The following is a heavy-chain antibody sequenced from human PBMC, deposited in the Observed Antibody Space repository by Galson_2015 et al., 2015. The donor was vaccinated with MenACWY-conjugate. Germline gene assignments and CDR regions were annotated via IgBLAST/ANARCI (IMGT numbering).Heavy chain of an antibody. Sequence: SLRLSCATSGLTFSNVWMSWVRQAPGKGLGWVARIKCRTDGGTTDYATPVKGRFTILRDDSAKTLYLQMYSLKIEDTAMYFCTRDRDVGGSRWWFDPWGQGTLVTVSS. CDR1: GLTFSNVW. CDR3: TRDRDVGGSRWWFDP. J-gene: IGHJ5*02. V-gene: IGHV3-15*01. CDR2: IKCRTDGGTT. D-gene: IGHD2-15*01.